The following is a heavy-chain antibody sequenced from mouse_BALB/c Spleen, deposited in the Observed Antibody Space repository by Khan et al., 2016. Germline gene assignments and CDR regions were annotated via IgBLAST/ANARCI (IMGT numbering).Heavy chain of an antibody. V-gene: IGHV14-3*02. J-gene: IGHJ1*01. CDR3: ARTCYYGSSCGYFDG. CDR2: IDPANGNT. D-gene: IGHD1-1*01. CDR1: GFNIKDTY. Sequence: VQLQQSGAELVKPGASVKLSCTASGFNIKDTYMHWVKQRPEQGLEWLGRIDPANGNTKYYPKFQGKAPIKASTSSNTTYLQLSSLTSEDTAVYYCARTCYYGSSCGYFDGWGAGTTVTVSS.